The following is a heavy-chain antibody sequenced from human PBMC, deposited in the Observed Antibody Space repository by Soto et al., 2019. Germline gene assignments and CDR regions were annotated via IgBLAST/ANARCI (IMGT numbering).Heavy chain of an antibody. Sequence: ASVKVSCKASGYTFTSYGISWVRQAPGQGLEWMGWISAYNGNTNYAQKLQDRVTMTTDTSTSTAYMELRSLRSYDMAVYYCAREEGVAGTFDFWGQGTLVTVSS. CDR2: ISAYNGNT. V-gene: IGHV1-18*03. J-gene: IGHJ4*02. D-gene: IGHD6-19*01. CDR3: AREEGVAGTFDF. CDR1: GYTFTSYG.